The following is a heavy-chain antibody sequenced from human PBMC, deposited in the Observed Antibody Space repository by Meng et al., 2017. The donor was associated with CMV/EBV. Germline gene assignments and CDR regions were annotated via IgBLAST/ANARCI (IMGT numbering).Heavy chain of an antibody. V-gene: IGHV3-11*04. CDR1: GGSITNNDYY. D-gene: IGHD3-22*01. CDR2: ISSSGSTI. Sequence: GGSLRLSCAVSGGSITNNDYYWGWIRQPPGRGLEWVSYISSSGSTIYYADSVKGRFTISRDNAKNSLYLQMNSLRAEDTAVYYCASMDSSGYSVDYWGQGTLVTVSS. CDR3: ASMDSSGYSVDY. J-gene: IGHJ4*02.